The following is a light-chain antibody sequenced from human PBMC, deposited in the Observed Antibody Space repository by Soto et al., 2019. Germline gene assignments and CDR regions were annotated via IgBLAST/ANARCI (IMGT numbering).Light chain of an antibody. CDR3: YQYGSTPPT. Sequence: IVLTHSPATLCLSPGEIAALSFRASQSVNIYLAWYQQKPGQAPRLLIYDASNRATGIPARFSGSGSGTDFTLTISRLEPEDFVVFYCYQYGSTPPTFGQGTKVDIK. J-gene: IGKJ1*01. V-gene: IGKV3-20*01. CDR1: QSVNIY. CDR2: DAS.